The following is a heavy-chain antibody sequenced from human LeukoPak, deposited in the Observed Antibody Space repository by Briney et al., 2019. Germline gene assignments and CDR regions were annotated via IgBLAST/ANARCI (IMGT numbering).Heavy chain of an antibody. CDR2: IIPILGIA. D-gene: IGHD4-17*01. CDR3: ARDEGWTTVTTRGYYGMDV. CDR1: GGTFSSYA. Sequence: ASVKVSCKASGGTFSSYAISWVRQAPGQGLEWMGRIIPILGIANYAQKFQGRVTITADKSTSTAYMELSSLRSEDTAVYYCARDEGWTTVTTRGYYGMDVWGQGTTVTVSS. V-gene: IGHV1-69*04. J-gene: IGHJ6*02.